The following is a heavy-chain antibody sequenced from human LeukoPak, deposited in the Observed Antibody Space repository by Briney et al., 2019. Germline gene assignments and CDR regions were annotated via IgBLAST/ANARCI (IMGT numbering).Heavy chain of an antibody. V-gene: IGHV3-21*06. Sequence: GRCLRLSREGSGFTFSSYSMNCVRQAPRNWMGLVASIQRSGNSANYADSMRGRFTVSRDNARNSLSLQMDSLRVEDTAMYYCARGAGAVAQWEMMNGDAFDIWGQGTVVTVSS. CDR2: IQRSGNSA. J-gene: IGHJ3*02. CDR1: GFTFSSYS. CDR3: ARGAGAVAQWEMMNGDAFDI. D-gene: IGHD1-26*01.